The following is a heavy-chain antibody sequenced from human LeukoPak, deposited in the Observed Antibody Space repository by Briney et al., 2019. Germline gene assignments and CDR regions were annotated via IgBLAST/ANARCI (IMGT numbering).Heavy chain of an antibody. CDR1: GGSISNGDYY. J-gene: IGHJ6*03. CDR2: IYYSGST. V-gene: IGHV4-39*01. Sequence: SETLSLTCTVSGGSISNGDYYWGWIRQPPGKGLEWIGSIYYSGSTYYNPSLKSRVTISVDTSKNQFSLKLSSVTAADTAVYYCARQQPWYMDVWGKGTTVTISS. D-gene: IGHD6-13*01. CDR3: ARQQPWYMDV.